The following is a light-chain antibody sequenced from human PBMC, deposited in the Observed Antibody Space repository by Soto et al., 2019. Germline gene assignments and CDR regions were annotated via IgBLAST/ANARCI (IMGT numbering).Light chain of an antibody. Sequence: EIVLTQSPATLSLSPGERATLSCRASQSVSSSYLAWYQQKPGQAPRLLIYDASNMATGIPDRFSGSVSGTDFTLTISRLEPEDSAVYYCQQSSYSPRWTFGQGTKVEI. J-gene: IGKJ1*01. CDR1: QSVSSSY. CDR2: DAS. CDR3: QQSSYSPRWT. V-gene: IGKV3-20*01.